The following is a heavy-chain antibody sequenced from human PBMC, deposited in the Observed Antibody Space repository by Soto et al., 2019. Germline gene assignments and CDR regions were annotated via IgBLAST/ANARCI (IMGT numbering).Heavy chain of an antibody. CDR3: ARHGGYCSSTSCDSNWFDP. Sequence: PGESLKISCKSSGYSFTRYLIGRVRQRPGKGLELVGMIYPCDSDTRYSPCFQGQVTISADKSISTAYLQGSSLKASDTAMYYCARHGGYCSSTSCDSNWFDPWGQGTRVTVSS. D-gene: IGHD2-2*01. CDR2: IYPCDSDT. CDR1: GYSFTRYL. V-gene: IGHV5-51*01. J-gene: IGHJ5*02.